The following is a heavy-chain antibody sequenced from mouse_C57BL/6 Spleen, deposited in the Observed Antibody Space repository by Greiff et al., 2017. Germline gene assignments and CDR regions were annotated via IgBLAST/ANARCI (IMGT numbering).Heavy chain of an antibody. CDR1: GFTFSSYA. CDR2: INDGGSYT. Sequence: EVQLVESGGGLVKPGGSLKLSCAASGFTFSSYAMSWVRQTPEKRLEWVATINDGGSYTYYPDNVKGRFTISRDNAKNNLYLQMSHLKAEDTAMYYCASPNYYGSSRYWYFDVWGTGTTGTVAS. J-gene: IGHJ1*03. D-gene: IGHD1-1*01. V-gene: IGHV5-4*01. CDR3: ASPNYYGSSRYWYFDV.